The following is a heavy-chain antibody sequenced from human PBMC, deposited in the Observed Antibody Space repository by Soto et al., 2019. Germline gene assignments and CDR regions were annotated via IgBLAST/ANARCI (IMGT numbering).Heavy chain of an antibody. D-gene: IGHD2-15*01. V-gene: IGHV4-4*02. CDR2: IFHSGTT. J-gene: IGHJ4*02. Sequence: QVQLQESGPGLVKPSGTLSLTCTVSGGSVSSTNWRSWVRQAPGEGLEWIGEIFHSGTTNYNPSLKSRVVISMDTSTNQLSLRLDSVTAADTALYFCARHIAVPTTRGFDYWGQGTLVTVSS. CDR3: ARHIAVPTTRGFDY. CDR1: GGSVSSTNW.